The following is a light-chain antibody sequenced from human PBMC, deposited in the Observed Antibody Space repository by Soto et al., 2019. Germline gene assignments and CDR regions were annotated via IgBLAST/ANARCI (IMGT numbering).Light chain of an antibody. V-gene: IGLV2-8*01. J-gene: IGLJ1*01. CDR2: DVS. Sequence: QSALTQPPSASGSPGQSVTISCTGTSSDVGAYNYVSWYQQHPGKAPKLMIYDVSKRPSGVPYRFSGSKSGNAASLTVSGLQGEDEADYYCSSFTTSRLYVFGPGTKLTVL. CDR3: SSFTTSRLYV. CDR1: SSDVGAYNY.